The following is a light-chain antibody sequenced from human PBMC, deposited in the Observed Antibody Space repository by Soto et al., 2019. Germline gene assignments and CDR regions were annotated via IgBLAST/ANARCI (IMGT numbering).Light chain of an antibody. CDR1: QTISSW. CDR3: QHYNSYSEA. J-gene: IGKJ1*01. CDR2: KAS. V-gene: IGKV1-5*03. Sequence: DIQMTQSPSTLSGSVGDRVTITCRASQTISSWLAWYQAKPGKAPKLLIYKASTLKSGVPSRFSGSGSGTEFTLTISSLQPDDFATYYCQHYNSYSEACGQGTKVELK.